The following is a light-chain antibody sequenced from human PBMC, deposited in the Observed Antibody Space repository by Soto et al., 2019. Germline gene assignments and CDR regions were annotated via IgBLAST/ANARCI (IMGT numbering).Light chain of an antibody. CDR2: GFI. CDR3: QSFDRSLNSWV. J-gene: IGLJ3*02. CDR1: SSNIGAGYD. V-gene: IGLV1-40*01. Sequence: QSALTQPPSVSGAPGQRVTISCSGNSSNIGAGYDAHWYQLLPGTAPKLLIFGFISRPSGVPDRFSGSKSDTSASLAITGLQADDEAYYYCQSFDRSLNSWVFGGGTKLTVL.